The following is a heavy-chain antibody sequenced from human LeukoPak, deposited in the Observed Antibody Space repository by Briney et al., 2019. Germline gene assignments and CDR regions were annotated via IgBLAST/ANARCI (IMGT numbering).Heavy chain of an antibody. CDR2: ITSSSSSI. J-gene: IGHJ4*02. CDR1: GFTFDDYG. D-gene: IGHD5-24*01. Sequence: PPGGSLRLSCAASGFTFDDYGMSWVRHAPGKGLEWVSHITSSSSSIYYADSVKGRFTISRDNAKNSLYLQMNSLRAEDTAVYYCARPGGAYNFFDSWGRGTLVTVSS. V-gene: IGHV3-48*01. CDR3: ARPGGAYNFFDS.